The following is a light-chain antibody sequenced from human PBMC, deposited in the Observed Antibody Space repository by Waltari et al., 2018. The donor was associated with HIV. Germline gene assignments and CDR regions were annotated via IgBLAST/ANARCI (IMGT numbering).Light chain of an antibody. CDR3: AAWDDSLNGWV. CDR1: SSTIGSNT. J-gene: IGLJ3*02. CDR2: TNN. Sequence: QSVLTQPPSASGTPGQRVTISCSGSSSTIGSNTVHWYHQLPGTAPKLRTYTNNQRPSGVPDRCSGSKSGTSASLAISGLQSEDEADYYCAAWDDSLNGWVFGGGTKLTVL. V-gene: IGLV1-44*01.